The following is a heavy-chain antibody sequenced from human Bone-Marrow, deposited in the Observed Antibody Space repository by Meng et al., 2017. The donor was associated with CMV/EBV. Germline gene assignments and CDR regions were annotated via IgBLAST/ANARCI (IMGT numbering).Heavy chain of an antibody. CDR3: ARDRLGHYDFWSGYYYYGMDV. CDR2: IYYSGST. CDR1: SYN. J-gene: IGHJ6*02. D-gene: IGHD3-3*01. V-gene: IGHV4-59*01. Sequence: SYNWRWIRKPPGKGLEWIGYIYYSGSTNYNPSLKSRVTISVDTSKNQFSLKLSSVTAADTAVYYCARDRLGHYDFWSGYYYYGMDVWGQGTTVTVSS.